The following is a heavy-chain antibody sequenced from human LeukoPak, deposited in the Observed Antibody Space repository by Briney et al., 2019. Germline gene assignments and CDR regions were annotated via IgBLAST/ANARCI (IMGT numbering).Heavy chain of an antibody. CDR2: IYPGDSDT. CDR1: GYSFTSYW. Sequence: GESLKISCKGSGYSFTSYWIGWVRQMPGKGLEWMGIIYPGDSDTRYSPSFQGQVTISADKSISTAYLQWSSLRASDTAMYYCARRPYCSSTSCYLHFDYWGQGTLVTVSS. CDR3: ARRPYCSSTSCYLHFDY. J-gene: IGHJ4*02. V-gene: IGHV5-51*01. D-gene: IGHD2-2*01.